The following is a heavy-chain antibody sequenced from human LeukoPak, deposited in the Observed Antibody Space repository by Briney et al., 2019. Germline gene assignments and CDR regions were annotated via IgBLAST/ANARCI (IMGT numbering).Heavy chain of an antibody. Sequence: SETLSLTCAVYGGSFSGYYWSWIRQPPGKGLEWIGEINHSGSTNYNPSLKSRVTISVDTSKNQFSLKLGSVTAADTAVYYCARGPNAFDIWGQGTMVTVSS. V-gene: IGHV4-34*01. J-gene: IGHJ3*02. CDR1: GGSFSGYY. CDR2: INHSGST. CDR3: ARGPNAFDI.